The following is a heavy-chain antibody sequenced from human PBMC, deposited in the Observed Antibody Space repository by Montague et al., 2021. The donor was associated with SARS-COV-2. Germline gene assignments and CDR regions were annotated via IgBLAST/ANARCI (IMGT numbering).Heavy chain of an antibody. D-gene: IGHD1-26*01. Sequence: SLRLSCAASGFTFSSYSMNWVRQAPGKGLEWVSSISSSSSYIYYADSVKGRFTISRDNAKNSLYLQMNSLRAEDTAVYYCASDRGELHAADYWGQGTLVTASS. CDR1: GFTFSSYS. CDR2: ISSSSSYI. CDR3: ASDRGELHAADY. V-gene: IGHV3-21*01. J-gene: IGHJ4*02.